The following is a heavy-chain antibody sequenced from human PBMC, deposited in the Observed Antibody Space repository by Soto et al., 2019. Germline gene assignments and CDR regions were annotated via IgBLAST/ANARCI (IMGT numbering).Heavy chain of an antibody. D-gene: IGHD3-10*01. J-gene: IGHJ3*01. CDR2: ISYDGSNA. CDR1: GFSFSTSA. CDR3: ARDGGGFGELLLNSYDAFDL. Sequence: GGSLRLSCTASGFSFSTSAMYWVRQAPGKGLGWVAIISYDGSNAQYADSVTGRFTVARDNSNNTLDLQMHSLTAEDTAVYYCARDGGGFGELLLNSYDAFDLWGQGKLVTVSS. V-gene: IGHV3-30*04.